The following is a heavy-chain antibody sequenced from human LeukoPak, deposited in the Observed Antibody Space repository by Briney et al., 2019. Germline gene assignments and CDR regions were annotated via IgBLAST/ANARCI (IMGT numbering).Heavy chain of an antibody. D-gene: IGHD2-8*01. J-gene: IGHJ4*02. CDR2: INPSGGST. CDR1: GYTFTSYY. Sequence: ASVKVSCKASGYTFTSYYMHWVRQAPGQGLEWMGIINPSGGSTSYAQKFQGRVTMTRDMSTSTVYMELSSLRSEDTAVYYCARGAQDIVLMVYATREYYFDYWGQGTLVTASP. CDR3: ARGAQDIVLMVYATREYYFDY. V-gene: IGHV1-46*01.